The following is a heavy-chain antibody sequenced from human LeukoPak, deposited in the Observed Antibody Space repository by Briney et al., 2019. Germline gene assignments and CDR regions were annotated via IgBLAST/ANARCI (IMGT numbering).Heavy chain of an antibody. J-gene: IGHJ4*02. Sequence: GGSLRLSCAASGFTFSNYAMSWVRQAPGKGLEWISAVSGSGDRTYYAGSVKGRFTISRDNSKNIVYLRMNSLRAEDTAVYFCADSRGYGSGNLWGQGTLVTVSS. CDR3: ADSRGYGSGNL. CDR1: GFTFSNYA. D-gene: IGHD3-10*01. CDR2: VSGSGDRT. V-gene: IGHV3-23*01.